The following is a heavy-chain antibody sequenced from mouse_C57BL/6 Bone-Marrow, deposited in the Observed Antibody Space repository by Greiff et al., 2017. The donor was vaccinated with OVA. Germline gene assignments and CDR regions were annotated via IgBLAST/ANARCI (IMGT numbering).Heavy chain of an antibody. V-gene: IGHV2-2*01. D-gene: IGHD2-4*01. CDR3: ASYYDYDAWFAY. CDR2: IWSGGST. J-gene: IGHJ3*01. CDR1: GFSLTSYG. Sequence: QVHVKQSGPGLVQPSQSLSITCTVSGFSLTSYGVHWVRQSPGKGLEWLGVIWSGGSTDYNAAFISRLSISKDNSKSQVFFKMNRLQADDTAIYYCASYYDYDAWFAYWGQGTLVTVSA.